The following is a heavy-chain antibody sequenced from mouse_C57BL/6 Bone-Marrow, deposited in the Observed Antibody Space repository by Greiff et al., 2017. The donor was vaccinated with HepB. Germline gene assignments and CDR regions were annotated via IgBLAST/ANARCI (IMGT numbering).Heavy chain of an antibody. V-gene: IGHV5-6*01. Sequence: EVQGVESGGDLVKPGGSLKLSCAASGFTFSSYGMSWVRQTPDKRLEWVATISSGGSYTYYADSVKGRFPISRDNAKNTLYLQMSSLKSEDTAMYYCARPYYGSSYYAMDYWGQGTSVTVSS. CDR2: ISSGGSYT. J-gene: IGHJ4*01. D-gene: IGHD1-1*01. CDR3: ARPYYGSSYYAMDY. CDR1: GFTFSSYG.